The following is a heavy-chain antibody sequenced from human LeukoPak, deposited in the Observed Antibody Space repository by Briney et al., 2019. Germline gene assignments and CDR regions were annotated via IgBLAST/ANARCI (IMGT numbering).Heavy chain of an antibody. CDR1: GFTFSSYG. CDR2: ISYDGSNK. D-gene: IGHD4-17*01. J-gene: IGHJ3*02. Sequence: PGRSLRLSCAASGFTFSSYGMHWVRQAPGKGLEWVAVISYDGSNKYYADSVKGRFTISRDNSKNTLYLQMNSLRAEDTAVYYCAKDGEWDYGDYVGAFDIWSQGTMVTVSS. CDR3: AKDGEWDYGDYVGAFDI. V-gene: IGHV3-30*18.